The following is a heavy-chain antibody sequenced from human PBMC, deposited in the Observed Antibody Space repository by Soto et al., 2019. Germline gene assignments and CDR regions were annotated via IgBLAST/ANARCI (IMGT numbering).Heavy chain of an antibody. CDR2: ISDGGRAM. J-gene: IGHJ4*02. D-gene: IGHD2-15*01. CDR3: ERERVVRSGGHPNDY. CDR1: GFTFSDYY. V-gene: IGHV3-11*01. Sequence: QVQLVESGGGLVNPGGSLRLSCVASGFTFSDYYMTWIRQAPGKGLEWVSCISDGGRAMYYADSVKGRFTISRDNADNSLYLQMNSLRAEDTAVYYCERERVVRSGGHPNDYWGQGSLVTVSS.